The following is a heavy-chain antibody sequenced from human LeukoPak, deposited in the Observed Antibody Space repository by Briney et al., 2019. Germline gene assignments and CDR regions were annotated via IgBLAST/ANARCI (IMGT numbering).Heavy chain of an antibody. CDR3: ARARACDI. CDR2: IYYTGST. J-gene: IGHJ3*02. CDR1: GDSITSDY. Sequence: PSETLSLTCTVSGDSITSDYWSWVRQPPGQGLEWIGYIYYTGSTNYNSSLKSRVTISVDTSKNQFSLRLSSVTAADTAVYYCARARACDIWGQGTMVSVS. V-gene: IGHV4-59*01.